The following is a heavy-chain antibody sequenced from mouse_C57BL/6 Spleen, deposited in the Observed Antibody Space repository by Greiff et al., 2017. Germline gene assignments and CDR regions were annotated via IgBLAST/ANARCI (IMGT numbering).Heavy chain of an antibody. CDR2: IYPGDGDT. V-gene: IGHV1-80*01. CDR3: ARRDSYAMDY. Sequence: QVQLQQSGAELVKPGASVKISCKASGYAFSSNWMNWVKQRPGKGLEWIGQIYPGDGDTNYNGKFKGKATLTADKSSSTAYMQLSSLTSEDSAVYFCARRDSYAMDYWGQGTSVTVSS. J-gene: IGHJ4*01. CDR1: GYAFSSNW.